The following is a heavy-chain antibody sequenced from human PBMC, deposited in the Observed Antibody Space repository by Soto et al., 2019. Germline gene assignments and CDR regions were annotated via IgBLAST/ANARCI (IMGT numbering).Heavy chain of an antibody. D-gene: IGHD3-3*01. V-gene: IGHV1-46*01. CDR3: GITIFGVVPAGMDV. Sequence: QVQLVQSGAEVKKPGASVKVSCKASGYTFTSYYMHWVRQAPGQGLEWMGIINPSGGSTSYAQKFQGRVTMTRDTSTSTVYMEVSSLRSEDTAVYYCGITIFGVVPAGMDVWGQGTTVTVSS. CDR2: INPSGGST. CDR1: GYTFTSYY. J-gene: IGHJ6*02.